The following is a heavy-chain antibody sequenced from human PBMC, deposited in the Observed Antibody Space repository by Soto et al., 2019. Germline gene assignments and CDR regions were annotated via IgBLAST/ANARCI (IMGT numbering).Heavy chain of an antibody. Sequence: SETLSLTCAVSGGSISSGGYSWSWIRQPPGKGLEWIGYIYHSGSTYYSPSLKSRVTISVDRSKNQFSLKLSSVTAADTAVYYCASATTDTAMAPGYWGQGTLVTVS. CDR2: IYHSGST. D-gene: IGHD5-18*01. V-gene: IGHV4-30-2*01. CDR1: GGSISSGGYS. J-gene: IGHJ4*02. CDR3: ASATTDTAMAPGY.